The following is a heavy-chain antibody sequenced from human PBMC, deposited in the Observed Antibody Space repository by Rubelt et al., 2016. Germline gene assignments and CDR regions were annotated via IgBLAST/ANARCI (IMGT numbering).Heavy chain of an antibody. CDR2: IYYSGST. CDR1: GGSISSSSYY. CDR3: ARTVAGFFRRFDP. D-gene: IGHD6-19*01. V-gene: IGHV4-39*01. Sequence: QLQLQESGPGVVKPSETLSLTCTVSGGSISSSSYYWGWIRQPPGKGLEWIGSIYYSGSTQFHPSLKARVAISVDTSEKPLSLNLGSVTAADAAWYYCARTVAGFFRRFDPWGQGTLVTVSS. J-gene: IGHJ5*02.